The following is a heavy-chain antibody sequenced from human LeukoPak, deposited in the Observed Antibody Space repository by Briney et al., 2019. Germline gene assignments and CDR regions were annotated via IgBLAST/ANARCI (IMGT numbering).Heavy chain of an antibody. CDR2: IYYSGST. V-gene: IGHV4-39*01. CDR1: GGSISSSSYY. D-gene: IGHD1-26*01. CDR3: ARRVVGATRLWFDP. Sequence: HSETLSLTCTVSGGSISSSSYYWGWIRQPPGKGLEWIGSIYYSGSTYYNPSLKSRVTISVDTSKNQFSLKLSSVTAADTAVYYCARRVVGATRLWFDPWGQGTLVTVSS. J-gene: IGHJ5*02.